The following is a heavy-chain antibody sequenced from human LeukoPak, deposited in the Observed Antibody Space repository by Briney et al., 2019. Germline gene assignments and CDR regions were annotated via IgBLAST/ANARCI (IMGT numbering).Heavy chain of an antibody. CDR2: MNSDGSSI. V-gene: IGHV3-74*01. CDR3: VHLPYYDILTGYPSPNDY. CDR1: GFTFGSDW. D-gene: IGHD3-9*01. Sequence: GGSLRLSCAASGFTFGSDWMHWVRQAPGKGLEWVSRMNSDGSSISYADSVKGRFTISRDNAENTLYLQMNSLRAEDTAVYYCVHLPYYDILTGYPSPNDYWGQGTLVTVSS. J-gene: IGHJ4*02.